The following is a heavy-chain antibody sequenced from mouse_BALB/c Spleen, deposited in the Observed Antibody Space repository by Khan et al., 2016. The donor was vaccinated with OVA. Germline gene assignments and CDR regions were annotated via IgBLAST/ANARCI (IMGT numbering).Heavy chain of an antibody. CDR3: ARIYRSDFDY. CDR2: INPHIGET. D-gene: IGHD1-1*01. CDR1: GYSFTGYF. J-gene: IGHJ2*01. V-gene: IGHV1-20*02. Sequence: VQLKQSGPELVKPGASVKISCKASGYSFTGYFMNWVMQSHGKSLEWFGRINPHIGETFYNQTFKGKATLTVDESSSTAHMELRSLASEDSAVYYCARIYRSDFDYWGQGTTLTVSS.